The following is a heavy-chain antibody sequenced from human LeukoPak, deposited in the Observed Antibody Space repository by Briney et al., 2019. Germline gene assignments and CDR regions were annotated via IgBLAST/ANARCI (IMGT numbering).Heavy chain of an antibody. CDR1: GGSIGSSNW. CDR2: IYHSGST. CDR3: ARVPRKGIAVAGTVDY. D-gene: IGHD6-19*01. Sequence: SETLSLTCAVSGGSIGSSNWWSWVRQPPWKGLEWIGEIYHSGSTNYNPSLKSRVTISVDKSKNQFSLKLSSVTAADTAVYYCARVPRKGIAVAGTVDYWGQGTLVTVSS. V-gene: IGHV4-4*02. J-gene: IGHJ4*02.